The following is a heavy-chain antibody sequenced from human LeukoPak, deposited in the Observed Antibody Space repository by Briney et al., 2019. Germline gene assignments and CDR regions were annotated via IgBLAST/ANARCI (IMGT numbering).Heavy chain of an antibody. CDR3: ARLAVAGTRHYYYGMDV. V-gene: IGHV1-2*06. CDR1: GYTFTGYY. CDR2: INPNSGGT. J-gene: IGHJ6*02. Sequence: GASVKVSCKASGYTFTGYYMHWVRQAPGQGLEWMGRINPNSGGTNYAQKFQGRVTMTRDTSISTAYMELSRLRSDDTAVYYCARLAVAGTRHYYYGMDVWGQGTTVTVSS. D-gene: IGHD6-19*01.